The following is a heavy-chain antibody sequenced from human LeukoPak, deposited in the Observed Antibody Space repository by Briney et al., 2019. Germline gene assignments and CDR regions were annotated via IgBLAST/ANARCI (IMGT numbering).Heavy chain of an antibody. D-gene: IGHD2-15*01. V-gene: IGHV4-31*03. J-gene: IGHJ4*02. CDR1: GGSISSGGYY. CDR2: IYYSGST. CDR3: ARDYCSGGSCYGLDY. Sequence: PSETLSLTYTVSGGSISSGGYYWSWIRQHPGKGLEWIGYIYYSGSTYYNPSLKSRVTISVDTSKNQFSLKLSSVTAADTAVYYCARDYCSGGSCYGLDYWGQGTLVTVSS.